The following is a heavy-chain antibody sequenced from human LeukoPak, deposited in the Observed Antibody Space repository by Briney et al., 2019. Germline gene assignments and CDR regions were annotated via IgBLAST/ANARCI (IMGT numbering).Heavy chain of an antibody. D-gene: IGHD5-12*01. CDR1: GFTFSNYA. CDR3: AKSYNGYESKPDY. J-gene: IGHJ4*02. V-gene: IGHV3-30-3*02. CDR2: ISYDGSDK. Sequence: GGSLRLSCAASGFTFSNYAIHWVRQAPGKGLEWVAVISYDGSDKNYADSVKGRFTISRDNSKITLYLQMNSLRAEDTAVYYCAKSYNGYESKPDYWGQGTLVTVSS.